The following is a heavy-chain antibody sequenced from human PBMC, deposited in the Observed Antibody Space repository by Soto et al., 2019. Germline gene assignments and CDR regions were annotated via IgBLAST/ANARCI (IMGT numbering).Heavy chain of an antibody. V-gene: IGHV1-69*06. CDR2: IIPIFGTA. CDR1: GGTFSSYA. Sequence: SSVKVSCKASGGTFSSYAISWVRQAPGQGLEWMGGIIPIFGTANYAQKFQGRVTITADKFTSTTYMELSSLRSEDTAVYYCATDGDYYGMDVWGQGTTVTVSS. D-gene: IGHD3-10*01. J-gene: IGHJ6*02. CDR3: ATDGDYYGMDV.